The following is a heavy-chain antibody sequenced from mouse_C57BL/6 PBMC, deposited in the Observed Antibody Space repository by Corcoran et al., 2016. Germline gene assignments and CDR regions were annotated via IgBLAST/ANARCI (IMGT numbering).Heavy chain of an antibody. CDR2: IDPETGGT. V-gene: IGHV1-15*01. D-gene: IGHD1-1*01. CDR3: TRSLITTVVATNFDY. Sequence: QVQLQQSGAELVRPGASVTLSCKASGYTFTDYEMHWVKLTPVHGLEWIGAIDPETGGTAYNQKFKGKAILTADKSSSTAYMELRSLTSEDSAVYYCTRSLITTVVATNFDYWGQGTTLTVSS. J-gene: IGHJ2*01. CDR1: GYTFTDYE.